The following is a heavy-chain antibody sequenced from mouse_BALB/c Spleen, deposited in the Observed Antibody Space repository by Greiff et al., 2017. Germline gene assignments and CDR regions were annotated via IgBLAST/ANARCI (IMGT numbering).Heavy chain of an antibody. V-gene: IGHV14-3*02. CDR2: IDPANGNT. J-gene: IGHJ4*01. CDR1: GFNIKDTY. Sequence: DVKLVESGAELVKPGASVKLSCTASGFNIKDTYMHWVKQRPEQGLEWIGRIDPANGNTKYDPKFQGKATITADTSSNTAYLQLSSLTSEDTAVYYCARHGSGAMDYWGQGTSVTVSS. D-gene: IGHD3-1*01. CDR3: ARHGSGAMDY.